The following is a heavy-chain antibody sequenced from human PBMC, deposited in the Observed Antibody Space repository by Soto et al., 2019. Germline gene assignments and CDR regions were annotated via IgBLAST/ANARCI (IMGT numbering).Heavy chain of an antibody. CDR3: TLALYSSGWYNY. J-gene: IGHJ4*02. CDR1: GGSISSSNW. V-gene: IGHV4-4*02. Sequence: PSETLSLTCAVSGGSISSSNWWGWVRQPPGKGLEWIGEIYHSGSTNYNPSLKSRVTISVDKSKNQFSLKLSSVTAADTAVYYCTLALYSSGWYNYWGQGTPVTVSS. D-gene: IGHD6-19*01. CDR2: IYHSGST.